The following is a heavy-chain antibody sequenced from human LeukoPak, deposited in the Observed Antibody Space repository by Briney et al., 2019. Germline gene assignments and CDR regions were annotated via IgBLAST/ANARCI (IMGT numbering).Heavy chain of an antibody. CDR1: GFTFDDYA. CDR3: AKDIGRDCSSTSCLRYFDY. J-gene: IGHJ4*02. V-gene: IGHV3-9*03. Sequence: GGSLRLSCAASGFTFDDYAMHWVRQAPGKGLEWVSGISWNSGSIGYADSVKGRFTISRDNAKNSLYLQMNSLRAEDMALYYCAKDIGRDCSSTSCLRYFDYWGQGTLVTVSS. D-gene: IGHD2-2*01. CDR2: ISWNSGSI.